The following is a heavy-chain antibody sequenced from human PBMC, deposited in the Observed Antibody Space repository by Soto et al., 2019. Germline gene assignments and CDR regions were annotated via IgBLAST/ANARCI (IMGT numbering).Heavy chain of an antibody. Sequence: ASVKVSCKASGYTFTGYYMHWVRQAPGQGLEWMGWINPNSGGTNYAQKFQGWVTMTRDTSISTAYMELSRLRSDDTAVYYCARALAAAGPDYWGQGTLVSVSS. V-gene: IGHV1-2*04. CDR1: GYTFTGYY. CDR2: INPNSGGT. CDR3: ARALAAAGPDY. D-gene: IGHD6-13*01. J-gene: IGHJ4*02.